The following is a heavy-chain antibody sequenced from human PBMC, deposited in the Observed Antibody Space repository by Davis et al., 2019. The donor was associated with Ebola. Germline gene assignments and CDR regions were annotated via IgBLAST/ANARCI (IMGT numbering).Heavy chain of an antibody. CDR2: ISSSSSYI. D-gene: IGHD3-3*01. J-gene: IGHJ4*02. Sequence: GESLKISCAASGFTFRSYSMNWVRQAPGKGLEWVSSISSSSSYIYYADSVKGRFTISRDNAKNSLYLQMNSLRAEDTAVYYCARVVDYDFWSGYGTFDYWGQGTLVTVSS. V-gene: IGHV3-21*01. CDR1: GFTFRSYS. CDR3: ARVVDYDFWSGYGTFDY.